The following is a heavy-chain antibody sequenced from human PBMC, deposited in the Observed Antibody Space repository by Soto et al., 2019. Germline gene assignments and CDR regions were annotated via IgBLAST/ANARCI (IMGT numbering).Heavy chain of an antibody. CDR3: ARHVGGAATGSNKNNRFDP. V-gene: IGHV4-39*01. Sequence: SGTLSLTCTVSGGSISSSSYYWGWIRQPPGKGLEWIGSIYYSGSTYYNPSLKSRVTISVDTSKNQFSLKLSSVTAADTAVYYCARHVGGAATGSNKNNRFDPWGQGTLVTVSS. D-gene: IGHD3-10*01. J-gene: IGHJ5*02. CDR1: GGSISSSSYY. CDR2: IYYSGST.